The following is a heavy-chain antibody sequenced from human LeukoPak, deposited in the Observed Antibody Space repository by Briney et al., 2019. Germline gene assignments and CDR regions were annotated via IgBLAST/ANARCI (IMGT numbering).Heavy chain of an antibody. J-gene: IGHJ4*02. CDR2: IYPGDSDT. CDR3: ARFINYGDDRYFDY. Sequence: GEPLQSSCQGSGYGFTTYWIGWARPMPGKGLEWIGMIYPGDSDTRYSPSFQGQVTISADRSVSTAYLQWSSLKASDTAMYYCARFINYGDDRYFDYWGQGTLVTVSS. V-gene: IGHV5-51*01. D-gene: IGHD4-17*01. CDR1: GYGFTTYW.